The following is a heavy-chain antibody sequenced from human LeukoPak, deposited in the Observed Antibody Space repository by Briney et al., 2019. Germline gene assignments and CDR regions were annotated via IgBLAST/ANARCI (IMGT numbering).Heavy chain of an antibody. Sequence: SETLSLTCTVSGGSISSYYWSWIRQPAGKGLEWIGRIYTSGSTNYNPSLKSRVTMSVDTSKNQFSLKLSSVTAADTAVYYCARLARYSSSWYYFDYWGQGTLVTVSS. J-gene: IGHJ4*02. CDR3: ARLARYSSSWYYFDY. V-gene: IGHV4-4*07. CDR1: GGSISSYY. CDR2: IYTSGST. D-gene: IGHD6-13*01.